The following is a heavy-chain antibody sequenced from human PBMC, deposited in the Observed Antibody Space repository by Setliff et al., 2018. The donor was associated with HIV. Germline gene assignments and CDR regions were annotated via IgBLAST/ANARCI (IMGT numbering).Heavy chain of an antibody. CDR1: GDSVSSRSYY. V-gene: IGHV4-61*01. J-gene: IGHJ5*02. D-gene: IGHD6-19*01. CDR3: ARTGGQWLVEWFDP. CDR2: IYYSGST. Sequence: SETLSLTCTVSGDSVSSRSYYWSWIRQPPGKGLEWIGYIYYSGSTNYNPSLKSRVTISVDTSKNQFSLKLSSVTAADTAVYYCARTGGQWLVEWFDPWGQGILVTVSS.